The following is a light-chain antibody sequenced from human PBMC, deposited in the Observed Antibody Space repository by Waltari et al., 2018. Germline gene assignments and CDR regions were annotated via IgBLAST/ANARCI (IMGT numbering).Light chain of an antibody. CDR1: QSISNW. V-gene: IGKV1-5*03. Sequence: DIQMTQSPSTLSASVGDRVTITCWASQSISNWLAWYQQKPGKAPKLLIYEAFNLESGVPSRFSGSGSGTEFTLTISSLQPDDFTTYYCQQYNSYPWTFGQGTKVEIK. J-gene: IGKJ1*01. CDR2: EAF. CDR3: QQYNSYPWT.